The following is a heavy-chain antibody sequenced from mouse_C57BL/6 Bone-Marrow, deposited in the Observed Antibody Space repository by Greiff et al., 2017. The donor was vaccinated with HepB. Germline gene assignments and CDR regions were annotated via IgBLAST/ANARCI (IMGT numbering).Heavy chain of an antibody. CDR2: ISYDGSN. D-gene: IGHD3-3*01. CDR3: ARDRGFAY. CDR1: GYSITSGYY. V-gene: IGHV3-6*01. J-gene: IGHJ3*01. Sequence: EVQLQQSGPCLVKPSQSLSLTCSVTGYSITSGYYWNWIRQFPGNKLEWMGYISYDGSNNYNPSLKNRISITRDTSKNQFFLKLNSVTTEDTATYYCARDRGFAYWGQGTLVTVSA.